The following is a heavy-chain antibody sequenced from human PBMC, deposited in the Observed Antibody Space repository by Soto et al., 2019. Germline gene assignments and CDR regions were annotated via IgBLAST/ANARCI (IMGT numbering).Heavy chain of an antibody. CDR1: GFTFSGSA. CDR2: IRSKANSYAT. V-gene: IGHV3-73*01. CDR3: TRHLLNPWGGLSLD. Sequence: GGSLRLSCAASGFTFSGSAMHWVRQASGKGLEWVGRIRSKANSYATAYAASVKGRFTISRDDSKNTAYLQMNSLKTEDTAVYYCTRHLLNPWGGLSLDWGQGTLVTVSS. J-gene: IGHJ4*02. D-gene: IGHD3-16*02.